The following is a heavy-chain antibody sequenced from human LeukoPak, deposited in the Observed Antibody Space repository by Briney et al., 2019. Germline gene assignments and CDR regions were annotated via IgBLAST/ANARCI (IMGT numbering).Heavy chain of an antibody. D-gene: IGHD3-10*01. J-gene: IGHJ5*02. V-gene: IGHV4-61*01. CDR1: GGSVSSGSYY. Sequence: SETLSLTCTVSGGSVSSGSYYWSWIRQPPGKGLEWIGYIYYSGSANYNPSLKSRVTISVDTSKNQFSLKLSSVTAADTAVYYCVRDVSTMVRGVIITNSWFDPWGQGTLVTVSS. CDR3: VRDVSTMVRGVIITNSWFDP. CDR2: IYYSGSA.